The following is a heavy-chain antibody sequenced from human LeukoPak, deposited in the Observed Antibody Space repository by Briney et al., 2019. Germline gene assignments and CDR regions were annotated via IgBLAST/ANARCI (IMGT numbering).Heavy chain of an antibody. V-gene: IGHV1-46*01. CDR3: ARDRRGSSGYYYSLGY. D-gene: IGHD3-22*01. Sequence: ASVKVSCKASGYTFTSYYMHWVRQAPGQGLEWMGIINPSGGSTSYAQKFQGRVTMTRDTSTSTVYMELSSLRSEDTAVYYCARDRRGSSGYYYSLGYWGQGTLVTVSS. CDR2: INPSGGST. CDR1: GYTFTSYY. J-gene: IGHJ4*02.